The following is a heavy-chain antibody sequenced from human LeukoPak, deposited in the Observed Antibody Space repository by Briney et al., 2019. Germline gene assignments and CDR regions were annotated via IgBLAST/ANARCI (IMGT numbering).Heavy chain of an antibody. CDR2: ITSSGDKT. CDR1: GFTFITYA. D-gene: IGHD5-18*01. J-gene: IGHJ4*02. Sequence: PGGSLRLSCVASGFTFITYAMTWVRQAPGKGLEWVSTITSSGDKTYDADSVKGRFTISRDNSKNTLYLQMNSLRAEDTAVYYCAKEDSYGYFDYWGQGTLVTVSS. CDR3: AKEDSYGYFDY. V-gene: IGHV3-23*01.